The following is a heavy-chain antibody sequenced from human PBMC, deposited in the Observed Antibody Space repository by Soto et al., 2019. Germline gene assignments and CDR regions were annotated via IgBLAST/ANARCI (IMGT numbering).Heavy chain of an antibody. CDR1: GYTFTSYS. CDR2: ISTYNGNT. Sequence: QVQLVQSGTEVKKPGASVKVSCKASGYTFTSYSMSWVRQAPGQGLEWMGRISTYNGNTNYAQKFQGRVTMTTDTSKSTAYMDLRGLRSDATAVYYCARGGPFDNWGQGTLVTVSS. J-gene: IGHJ4*02. V-gene: IGHV1-18*01. CDR3: ARGGPFDN.